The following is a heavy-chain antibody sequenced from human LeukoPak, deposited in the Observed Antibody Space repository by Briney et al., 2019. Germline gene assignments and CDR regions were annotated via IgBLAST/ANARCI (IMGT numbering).Heavy chain of an antibody. Sequence: PGGSLRLSCAASGFTFSSYAMSWVRQAPGKGLEWVSAISGSGGSTYYADSVKGRFTISRDNSKNTLYLQMNSLRAEDTAVYYCANLRSGYSSSWSYYYYYYMDVWGKGTTVTVSS. V-gene: IGHV3-23*01. CDR1: GFTFSSYA. J-gene: IGHJ6*03. D-gene: IGHD6-13*01. CDR2: ISGSGGST. CDR3: ANLRSGYSSSWSYYYYYYMDV.